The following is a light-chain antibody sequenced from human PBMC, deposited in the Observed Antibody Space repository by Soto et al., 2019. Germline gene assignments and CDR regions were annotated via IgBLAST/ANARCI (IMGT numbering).Light chain of an antibody. J-gene: IGKJ1*01. CDR3: QQYGSSPPRT. CDR2: GAS. Sequence: EIVLTHSPGTLSLSPGERATLSCRAVQSVSSSYLAWYQQKPGQAPRLLIYGASSRATGIPDRFSGSGSGTDFTLSISRLEPEDFAVYYCQQYGSSPPRTFGQGTKVDIK. V-gene: IGKV3-20*01. CDR1: QSVSSSY.